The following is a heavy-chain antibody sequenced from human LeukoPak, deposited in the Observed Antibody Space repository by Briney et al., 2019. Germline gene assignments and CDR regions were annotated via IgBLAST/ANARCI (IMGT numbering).Heavy chain of an antibody. Sequence: GGSLRLSCAASGFTFDDYGVSWVRQAPGKGLEWVSGINWNGGSTGYADSVKGRFTISRDNAKNSLYLQINSLRAEDTALYYCARGVADPSTFWSGTITYYFDYWGQGTLVTVSS. CDR1: GFTFDDYG. J-gene: IGHJ4*02. D-gene: IGHD3-3*01. V-gene: IGHV3-20*04. CDR2: INWNGGST. CDR3: ARGVADPSTFWSGTITYYFDY.